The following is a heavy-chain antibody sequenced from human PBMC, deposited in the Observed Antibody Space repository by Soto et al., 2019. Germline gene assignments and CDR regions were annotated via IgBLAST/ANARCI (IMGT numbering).Heavy chain of an antibody. D-gene: IGHD3-16*01. J-gene: IGHJ5*02. Sequence: GESLKISCKGSGYIFSIYWIGWVRQMPGKGLKWMGIIYPGDSDTRYNPSFQDQVTISVDKSTSTAYLEWNSLKASDTAIYYCARPEIPTRSNDYDHPFDLWGQGTLVTVSS. CDR1: GYIFSIYW. CDR2: IYPGDSDT. CDR3: ARPEIPTRSNDYDHPFDL. V-gene: IGHV5-51*01.